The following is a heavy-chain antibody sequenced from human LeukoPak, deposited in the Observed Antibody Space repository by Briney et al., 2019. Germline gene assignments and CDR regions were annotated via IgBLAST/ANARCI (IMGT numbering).Heavy chain of an antibody. D-gene: IGHD3-22*01. Sequence: ASVKVSCKASRYTFTSYDINWVRQAPGQGLEWMGWISAYNGNTNYAQKLRGRVTMTTDTSTSTAYMELRSLRSDDTAVYYCARDFRTYYYDSSGYLLFDYWGQGTLVTVSS. V-gene: IGHV1-18*01. J-gene: IGHJ4*02. CDR3: ARDFRTYYYDSSGYLLFDY. CDR2: ISAYNGNT. CDR1: RYTFTSYD.